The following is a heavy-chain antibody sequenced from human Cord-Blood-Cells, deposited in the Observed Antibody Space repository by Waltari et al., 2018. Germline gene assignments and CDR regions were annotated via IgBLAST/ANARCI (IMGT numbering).Heavy chain of an antibody. CDR1: GGSFSGYY. J-gene: IGHJ4*02. D-gene: IGHD2-21*01. V-gene: IGHV4-34*01. Sequence: QVQLQQWGAGLLKPSETLSLTCAVYGGSFSGYYWGWIRQPPGKGLEWIGEINHSGSTNYNPSLKSQVTISVDTSKNQFSLKLSSVTAADTAVYYCARRGVKDLDYWGQGTLVTVSS. CDR3: ARRGVKDLDY. CDR2: INHSGST.